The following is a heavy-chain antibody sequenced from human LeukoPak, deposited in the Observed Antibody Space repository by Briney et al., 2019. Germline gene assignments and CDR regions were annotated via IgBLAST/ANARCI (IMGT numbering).Heavy chain of an antibody. V-gene: IGHV4-61*01. J-gene: IGHJ4*02. CDR3: ARDNGSGSYLDY. Sequence: SETLSLTCTVSGVSVSSGSYYWSWLRQPPGKGLEWIGYIYYSGSTNYNPSLKSRVTISVDTSKNQFSLKLSSVTAADTAVYYCARDNGSGSYLDYWGQGTLVTVSS. D-gene: IGHD3-10*01. CDR1: GVSVSSGSYY. CDR2: IYYSGST.